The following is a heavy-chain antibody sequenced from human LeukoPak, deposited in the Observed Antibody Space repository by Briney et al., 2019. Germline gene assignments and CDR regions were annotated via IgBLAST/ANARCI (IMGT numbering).Heavy chain of an antibody. J-gene: IGHJ4*02. V-gene: IGHV3-74*01. CDR3: TRVHYGDYVDY. Sequence: GGSLRLSCAASGFTFSSYWMHWVRQAPGKGLVWVSRISSDGTSTIYADSVKGRFTISRDNAKNTLYLQMNSLRAEDTAVCHCTRVHYGDYVDYWGQGTLVTVSS. CDR2: ISSDGTST. CDR1: GFTFSSYW. D-gene: IGHD4-17*01.